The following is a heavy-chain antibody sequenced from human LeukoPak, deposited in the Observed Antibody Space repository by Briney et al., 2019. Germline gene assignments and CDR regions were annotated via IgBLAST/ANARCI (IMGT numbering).Heavy chain of an antibody. CDR2: INTDGSTT. Sequence: GGSLRLSCAPSGFTFSSYWMQWVRQAPGKGLVWVSLINTDGSTTNYADSVKGRFTISRGNAKNTLYLQMNSLRAEDTAVYYCARDAVVVAARFYYYYYGMDVWGQGTTVTVSS. J-gene: IGHJ6*02. V-gene: IGHV3-74*01. CDR1: GFTFSSYW. D-gene: IGHD2-15*01. CDR3: ARDAVVVAARFYYYYYGMDV.